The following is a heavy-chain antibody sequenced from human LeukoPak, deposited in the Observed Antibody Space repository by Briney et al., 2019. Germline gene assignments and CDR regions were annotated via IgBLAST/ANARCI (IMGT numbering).Heavy chain of an antibody. Sequence: PGGSLRLSCAASGFTFSSYSMNWVRQAPGKGLEWVSYINSSSSTINYADSVQGRFTISRDNARNSLYLQMNSLRAEDTAVYYCARDSVQLWPKDGRDIDYWGQGTLVTVSS. CDR2: INSSSSTI. V-gene: IGHV3-48*04. D-gene: IGHD5-18*01. CDR1: GFTFSSYS. J-gene: IGHJ4*02. CDR3: ARDSVQLWPKDGRDIDY.